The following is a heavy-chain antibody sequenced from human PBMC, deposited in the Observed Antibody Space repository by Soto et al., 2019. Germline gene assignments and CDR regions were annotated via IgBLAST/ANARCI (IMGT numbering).Heavy chain of an antibody. CDR3: ARGSVDYVWGINWFDP. D-gene: IGHD3-16*01. J-gene: IGHJ5*02. CDR2: ISAYNGNT. CDR1: GYTFTSYG. Sequence: GASVKVSCKASGYTFTSYGISWVRQAPGQGLEWMGWISAYNGNTNYAQKLQGRVTMTTDTSTSTAYMELRSLRSDDTAVYYCARGSVDYVWGINWFDPWGQGTLVTVS. V-gene: IGHV1-18*01.